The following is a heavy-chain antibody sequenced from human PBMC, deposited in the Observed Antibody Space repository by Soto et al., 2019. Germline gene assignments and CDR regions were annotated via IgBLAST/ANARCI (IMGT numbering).Heavy chain of an antibody. CDR3: AGGWSSGYYQFDY. V-gene: IGHV3-7*04. CDR2: IKQDGSEK. CDR1: GFTFSSYW. J-gene: IGHJ4*02. Sequence: EVQLVESGGGLVQPGGSLRLSCAASGFTFSSYWMSWVRQAPGKGLEWVANIKQDGSEKYYVDSVKGRFTISRDNAKNSLYLQMNSLRAEDTAVYYCAGGWSSGYYQFDYWGQGTLVTVSS. D-gene: IGHD3-22*01.